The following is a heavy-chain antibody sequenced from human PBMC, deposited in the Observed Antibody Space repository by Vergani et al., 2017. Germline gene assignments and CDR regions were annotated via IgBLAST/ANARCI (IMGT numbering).Heavy chain of an antibody. D-gene: IGHD1-20*01. CDR1: GFTFSSYG. CDR3: AREITGTTRAFDI. V-gene: IGHV3-33*01. CDR2: IWYDGSNK. Sequence: QVQLVESGGGVVQPGRSLRLSCAASGFTFSSYGMHWVRQAPGKGLEWVAVIWYDGSNKYYADSVKGRFTISRDNSKNTLYLQMNSLRAEDTAVYYCAREITGTTRAFDIWGQGTMVTVSS. J-gene: IGHJ3*02.